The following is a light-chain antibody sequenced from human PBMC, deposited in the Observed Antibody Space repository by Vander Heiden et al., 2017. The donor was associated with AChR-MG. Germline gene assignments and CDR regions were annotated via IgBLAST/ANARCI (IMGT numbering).Light chain of an antibody. V-gene: IGKV2-28*01. J-gene: IGKJ1*01. CDR2: LGS. CDR3: RQALQTLRT. CDR1: QSLLHSNGYNC. Sequence: DIVMTQSPLSLPVTPGEPASISCRSSQSLLHSNGYNCLDWYVQKPGQSPQLLIYLGSNRATGVPDRFSGSGSGTDFTLKISRVEAEDVGVYYCRQALQTLRTFGQGTKVEIK.